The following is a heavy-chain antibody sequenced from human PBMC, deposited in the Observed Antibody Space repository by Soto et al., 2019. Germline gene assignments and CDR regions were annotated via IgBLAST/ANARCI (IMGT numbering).Heavy chain of an antibody. CDR1: GYTFSSFG. CDR3: ARRATNDFDFWSGYYDFDY. D-gene: IGHD3-3*01. Sequence: ASVKVSCKASGYTFSSFGINWVRQAPGQGLEWMGWISAYNGNTKYAQKLQGRVTTTTETSTSTASMELRSLRSEDTAVYYCARRATNDFDFWSGYYDFDYWGQGTLVTVSS. CDR2: ISAYNGNT. J-gene: IGHJ4*02. V-gene: IGHV1-18*01.